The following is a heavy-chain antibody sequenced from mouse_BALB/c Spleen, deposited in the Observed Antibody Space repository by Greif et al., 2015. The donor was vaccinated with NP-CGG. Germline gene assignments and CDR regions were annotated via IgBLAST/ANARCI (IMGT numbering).Heavy chain of an antibody. J-gene: IGHJ4*01. V-gene: IGHV5-4*02. Sequence: EVQLVESGGGLVKPGGSLKLSCAASGFTFSDYYMYWVRQTPEKRLEWVVTISDGGSYTYYPDSVKGRFTISRDNAKNNLYLQMSSLKSEDTAMYYCARSSMITTDAMDYWGQGTSVTVSS. CDR2: ISDGGSYT. D-gene: IGHD2-4*01. CDR3: ARSSMITTDAMDY. CDR1: GFTFSDYY.